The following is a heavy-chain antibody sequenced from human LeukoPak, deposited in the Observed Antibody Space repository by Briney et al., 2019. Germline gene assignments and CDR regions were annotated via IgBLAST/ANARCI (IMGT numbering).Heavy chain of an antibody. J-gene: IGHJ4*02. Sequence: GASVKVSCKASGGTFSSYAISWVRRAPGQGLEWMGGIIPIFGTANYAQKFQGRVTITTDESTSTAYMELSSLRSEDTAVYYCARARGGYDSSGYYYDYWGQGTLVTVSS. V-gene: IGHV1-69*05. CDR3: ARARGGYDSSGYYYDY. D-gene: IGHD3-22*01. CDR1: GGTFSSYA. CDR2: IIPIFGTA.